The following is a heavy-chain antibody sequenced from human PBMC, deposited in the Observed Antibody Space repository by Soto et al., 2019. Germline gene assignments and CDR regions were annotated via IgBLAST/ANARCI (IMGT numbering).Heavy chain of an antibody. V-gene: IGHV4-59*01. J-gene: IGHJ5*02. CDR3: ASGADYGDYAFDP. CDR1: GGSISSYY. D-gene: IGHD4-17*01. Sequence: QVQLQESGPGLVKPSETLSLTCTVSGGSISSYYWSWIRQPPGKGLEWIGYIYYSGSTNYNPSLKSRATISVDTSKNQFSLKLSSVTAADTAVYYCASGADYGDYAFDPWGQGTLVTVSS. CDR2: IYYSGST.